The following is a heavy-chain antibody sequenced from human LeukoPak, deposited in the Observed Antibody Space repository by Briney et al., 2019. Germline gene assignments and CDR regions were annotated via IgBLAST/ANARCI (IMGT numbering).Heavy chain of an antibody. CDR1: GGSFSGYY. J-gene: IGHJ5*02. V-gene: IGHV4-34*01. Sequence: SETLSLTCAVYGGSFSGYYWSWIRQPPGKGLEWIGEIYHSGSSNYNPSLKTRVTISVDTSKNQFSLKLTSVTAADTAVYYCARSYASSWYWNWFDPWGQGTLVTVSS. CDR3: ARSYASSWYWNWFDP. CDR2: IYHSGSS. D-gene: IGHD6-13*01.